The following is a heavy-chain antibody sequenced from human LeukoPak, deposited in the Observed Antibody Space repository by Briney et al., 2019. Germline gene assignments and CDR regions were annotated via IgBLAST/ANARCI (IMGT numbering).Heavy chain of an antibody. D-gene: IGHD3-9*01. J-gene: IGHJ3*02. Sequence: SETLSLTCTVSGGSISSSSYYWGWIRQPPGKGLEWIGSIYYTGSTNYNPSLKSRVSISVDTSKNQFSLKLSSVTAADTAVYYCARDYSVLRYFDWYFDAFDIWGQGTMVTVSS. V-gene: IGHV4-39*07. CDR1: GGSISSSSYY. CDR3: ARDYSVLRYFDWYFDAFDI. CDR2: IYYTGST.